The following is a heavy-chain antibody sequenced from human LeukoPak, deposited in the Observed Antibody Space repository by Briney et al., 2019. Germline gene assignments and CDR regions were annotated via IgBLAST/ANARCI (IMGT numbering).Heavy chain of an antibody. J-gene: IGHJ4*02. D-gene: IGHD5-18*01. Sequence: PGGSLRLSCVVSGFTFSSYWMSWVRQAPGKGLEWVANIKQDGSEKYYVDSVKGRFTISRDNAESSLYLHMNSLRAEDTAVYYCARDGGGHSYGLYFFFDYWGQGSLVTVSS. CDR2: IKQDGSEK. CDR3: ARDGGGHSYGLYFFFDY. V-gene: IGHV3-7*01. CDR1: GFTFSSYW.